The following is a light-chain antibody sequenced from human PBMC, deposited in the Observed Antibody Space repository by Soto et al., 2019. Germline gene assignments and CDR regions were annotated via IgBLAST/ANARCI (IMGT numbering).Light chain of an antibody. CDR1: QGISSY. Sequence: DIQLTQSPSFLSASVGDRVTITCRASQGISSYLAWYQQKPGKAPKLLIYAASTLQSGVPSRFSGSGSGTEFTHTISNLQPEDFATYYCQQLNSYPNTFGQGTKLEIK. V-gene: IGKV1-9*01. J-gene: IGKJ2*01. CDR3: QQLNSYPNT. CDR2: AAS.